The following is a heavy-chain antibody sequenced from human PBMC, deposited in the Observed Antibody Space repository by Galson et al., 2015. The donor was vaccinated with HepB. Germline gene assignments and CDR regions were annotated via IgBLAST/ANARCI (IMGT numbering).Heavy chain of an antibody. V-gene: IGHV1-24*01. CDR3: ATDSKYYDFWSGRYNYYYYGMDV. J-gene: IGHJ6*02. Sequence: SCKVSGYTLTELSMHWVRQAPGKGLEWMGGFDLEDGETIYAQKFQGRVTMTEDTSTDTAYMELNSLRSEDTAVYYCATDSKYYDFWSGRYNYYYYGMDVWGQGTTVTVSS. CDR2: FDLEDGET. D-gene: IGHD3-3*01. CDR1: GYTLTELS.